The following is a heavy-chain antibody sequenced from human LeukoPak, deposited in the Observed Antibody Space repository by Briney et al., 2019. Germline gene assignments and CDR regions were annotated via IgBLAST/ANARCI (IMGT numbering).Heavy chain of an antibody. CDR3: ARLMTTEYYYMDV. CDR2: IYPGDSDT. D-gene: IGHD4-17*01. V-gene: IGHV5-51*01. Sequence: GESLKISCKGSGYNFANYWIGWVRQMPGKGLEWMGIIYPGDSDTRYTPSFQGQVTISVDKSISTAYLQWSSLKASDTAMYYCARLMTTEYYYMDVWGKGTTVTVSS. CDR1: GYNFANYW. J-gene: IGHJ6*03.